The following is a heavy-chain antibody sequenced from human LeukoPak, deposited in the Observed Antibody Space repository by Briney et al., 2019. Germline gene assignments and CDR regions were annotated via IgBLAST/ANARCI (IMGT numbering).Heavy chain of an antibody. J-gene: IGHJ6*02. Sequence: SQTLSLTCTVSGGSIGCGDYYWSWIRQPPGKGLEWIGYIYYSGSTYYNPSLKSRVTISVDTSKNQFSLKLSSVTAADTAVYYCARLFTPGYYYGMDVWGQGTTVTVSS. D-gene: IGHD2-8*02. CDR3: ARLFTPGYYYGMDV. CDR2: IYYSGST. CDR1: GGSIGCGDYY. V-gene: IGHV4-30-4*01.